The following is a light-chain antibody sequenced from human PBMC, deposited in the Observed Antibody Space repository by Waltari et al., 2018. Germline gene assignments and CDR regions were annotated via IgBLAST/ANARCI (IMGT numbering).Light chain of an antibody. CDR1: SLRTYY. V-gene: IGLV3-19*01. CDR3: HSRDSSGDVV. Sequence: SSELTQDPAVSVALGQTVRITCQGDSLRTYYVSWFHQKPGQAPALAIYGKNNRPAGIPDRFSASSSGSTASLTSIGAQAEDEADYYCHSRDSSGDVVIGGGTKLTVV. J-gene: IGLJ2*01. CDR2: GKN.